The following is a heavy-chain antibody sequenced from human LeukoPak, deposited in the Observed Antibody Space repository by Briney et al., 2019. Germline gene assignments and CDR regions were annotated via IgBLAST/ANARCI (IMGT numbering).Heavy chain of an antibody. CDR1: GFSFSTYS. V-gene: IGHV3-48*04. D-gene: IGHD3-9*01. CDR2: IRGSSSAM. CDR3: ARDRDWSFDY. Sequence: GGSLRLSCAASGFSFSTYSMNWVREAPGKGLEWVSNIRGSSSAMNYAHSVRGRFAISRDNAKNSLYLEMSSLRAEDTAVYYCARDRDWSFDYWGQGTLVTVSS. J-gene: IGHJ4*02.